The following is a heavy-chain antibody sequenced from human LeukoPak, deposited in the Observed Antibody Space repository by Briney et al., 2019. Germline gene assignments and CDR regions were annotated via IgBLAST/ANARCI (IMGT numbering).Heavy chain of an antibody. CDR2: ISYNGRT. D-gene: IGHD5-24*01. V-gene: IGHV4-59*11. J-gene: IGHJ4*02. CDR1: GGSISAHY. CDR3: AREGGMATIPAFDY. Sequence: SETLSLTCTVSGGSISAHYWSWIRQPPGKGLECIGFISYNGRTNYNPSLKSRVTISIDTSKTQFSLNLSSVTAADTAVYYCAREGGMATIPAFDYWGQGTLVTVSS.